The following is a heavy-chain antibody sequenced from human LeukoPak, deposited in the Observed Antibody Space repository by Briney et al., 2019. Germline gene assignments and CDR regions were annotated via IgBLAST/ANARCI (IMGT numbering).Heavy chain of an antibody. CDR3: ARDSGSYYVVGFDY. CDR2: INPNSGGT. J-gene: IGHJ4*02. D-gene: IGHD1-26*01. CDR1: GGTFSSYA. Sequence: ASVKVSCKASGGTFSSYAISWVRQAPGQGLEWMGWINPNSGGTNYAQKFQGRVTMTRDTSISTAYMELSRLRSDDTAVYYCARDSGSYYVVGFDYWGQGTLVTVSS. V-gene: IGHV1-2*02.